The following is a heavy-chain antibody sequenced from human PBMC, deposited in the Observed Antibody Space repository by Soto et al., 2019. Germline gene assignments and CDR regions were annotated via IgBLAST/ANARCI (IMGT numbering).Heavy chain of an antibody. Sequence: SETLSLTCTVSGGSISDHYYMWIRQPPGKGLEWIGYIYYSGSTNYNPSLKSRVTISVDISKSQFSLRLTSVTAADTAVYYCARYNAASGTYYFDFWGQGALVTVPS. CDR1: GGSISDHY. CDR3: ARYNAASGTYYFDF. D-gene: IGHD6-13*01. CDR2: IYYSGST. J-gene: IGHJ4*02. V-gene: IGHV4-59*11.